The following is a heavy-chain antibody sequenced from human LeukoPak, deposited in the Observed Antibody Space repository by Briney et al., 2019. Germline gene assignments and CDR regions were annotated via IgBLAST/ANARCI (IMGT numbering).Heavy chain of an antibody. J-gene: IGHJ3*02. CDR1: GFTFSIYW. D-gene: IGHD3-10*01. Sequence: PGGPLRLSCAASGFTFSIYWMHWVRQAPGKGLVWVSRINFDGNTNYADSVKGRFTISRDSAKNTLYLQMNNLRAEDTAVYYCARGFIGVYAYDIWGQGTMVIVSS. CDR2: INFDGNT. V-gene: IGHV3-74*01. CDR3: ARGFIGVYAYDI.